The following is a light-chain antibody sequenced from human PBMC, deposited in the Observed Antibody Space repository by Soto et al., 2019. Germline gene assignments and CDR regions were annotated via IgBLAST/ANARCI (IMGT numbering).Light chain of an antibody. CDR1: QRVSSD. CDR3: QQREHWPPIT. J-gene: IGKJ5*01. CDR2: DTS. Sequence: EIVMTQSPGTLSVSPGERATLSCRASQRVSSDLAWYQQKPGQAPRVLIYDTSNRATGIPARFSVSGSGTDFTLTISILETEDFAVYYCQQREHWPPITFGQGTRLKIK. V-gene: IGKV3-11*01.